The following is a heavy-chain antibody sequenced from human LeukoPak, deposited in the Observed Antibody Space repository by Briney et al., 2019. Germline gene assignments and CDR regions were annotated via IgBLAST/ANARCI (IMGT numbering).Heavy chain of an antibody. V-gene: IGHV1-69*13. CDR1: GGTFSSYA. D-gene: IGHD3-10*01. Sequence: AASVEVSCKASGGTFSSYAISWVRQAPGQGLEWMGGIIPIFGTANYAQKFQGRVTITADESTSTAYMELSSLRSEDTAVYYCARDLTDHYYGRDYYYYMDVWGKGTTVTISS. CDR3: ARDLTDHYYGRDYYYYMDV. J-gene: IGHJ6*03. CDR2: IIPIFGTA.